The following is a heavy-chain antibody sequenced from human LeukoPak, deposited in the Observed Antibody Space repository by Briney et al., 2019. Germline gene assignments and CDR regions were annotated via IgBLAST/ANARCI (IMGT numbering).Heavy chain of an antibody. CDR1: GGSISSGDYY. CDR3: ARASPYYYDSSGPYDAFDI. Sequence: SQTLSLTCTVSGGSISSGDYYWSWIRQPPGKGLEWIGYIYYSGSTYYNPSLKSRITISVDTSKNQFSLKLSPVPAAAPALSYCARASPYYYDSSGPYDAFDIWGQGAM. V-gene: IGHV4-30-4*08. J-gene: IGHJ3*02. CDR2: IYYSGST. D-gene: IGHD3-22*01.